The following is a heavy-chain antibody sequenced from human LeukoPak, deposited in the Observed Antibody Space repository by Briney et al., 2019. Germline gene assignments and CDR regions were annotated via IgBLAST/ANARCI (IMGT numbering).Heavy chain of an antibody. V-gene: IGHV3-30*18. J-gene: IGHJ4*02. CDR3: AKVAKGNIVVVTALDY. Sequence: HGRSLRLSCASSGFTFSSYAMHWVRQVPAKALEWVAIISYDGSNKLYADSVKGRFTISRDNSKNTLYLQMNSLRAEDTAVYYCAKVAKGNIVVVTALDYWGQGTLVTVSS. CDR2: ISYDGSNK. CDR1: GFTFSSYA. D-gene: IGHD2-21*02.